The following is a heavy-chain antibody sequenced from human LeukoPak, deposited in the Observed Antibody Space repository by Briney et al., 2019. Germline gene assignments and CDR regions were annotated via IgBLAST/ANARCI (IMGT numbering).Heavy chain of an antibody. Sequence: PSETLPLTCTVSGGSISSSNHYWGWIRQPPGQGLEWIGSIYYSGSIYYNPSLKSRVTISVDTSKNQFSLKLSSVTAADTAVYYCAVAYGMDVLGQGTTVTVSS. D-gene: IGHD5-12*01. CDR2: IYYSGSI. V-gene: IGHV4-39*01. CDR3: AVAYGMDV. J-gene: IGHJ6*02. CDR1: GGSISSSNHY.